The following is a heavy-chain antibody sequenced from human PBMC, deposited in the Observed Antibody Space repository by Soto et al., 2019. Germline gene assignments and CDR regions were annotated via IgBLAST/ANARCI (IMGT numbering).Heavy chain of an antibody. J-gene: IGHJ4*02. CDR3: AKSRGYYDSSGYYPFGY. Sequence: GGSLRLSCAASGFTFSSYGMHWVRQAPGKGLEWVAVISYDGSNKYYADSVKGRFTISRDNSKNTLYLQMNSLRAEDTAVYYCAKSRGYYDSSGYYPFGYWGQGTLVTVSS. CDR2: ISYDGSNK. D-gene: IGHD3-22*01. CDR1: GFTFSSYG. V-gene: IGHV3-30*18.